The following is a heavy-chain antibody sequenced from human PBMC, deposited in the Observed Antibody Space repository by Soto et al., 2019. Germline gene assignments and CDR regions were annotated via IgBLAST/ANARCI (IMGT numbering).Heavy chain of an antibody. J-gene: IGHJ1*01. V-gene: IGHV3-30*18. CDR1: GFTFSSYG. D-gene: IGHD1-26*01. CDR2: ISYDGSNK. Sequence: GGSLRLSCAASGFTFSSYGMHWVRQAPGKGLEWVAVISYDGSNKYYADSVKGRFTISRDNFKNTLYLQMNSLRAEDTAVYSCAKDQGRCGSFPGGPGYFQHWGQGTLVTVSS. CDR3: AKDQGRCGSFPGGPGYFQH.